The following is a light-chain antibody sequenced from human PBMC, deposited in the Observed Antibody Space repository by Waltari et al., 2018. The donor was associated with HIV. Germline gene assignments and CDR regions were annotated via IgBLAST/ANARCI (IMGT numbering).Light chain of an antibody. CDR2: GKD. Sequence: SSDLTQDPAVSVALGQTVRITCQGYSPRRYSANWYQPKPGQAPVVVMYGKDNRPSGIPDRFSGSSSGNTGYLTITGAQAEDEADYYCDSRDTNDKHHVFGTGTKVTV. J-gene: IGLJ1*01. CDR3: DSRDTNDKHHV. CDR1: SPRRYS. V-gene: IGLV3-19*01.